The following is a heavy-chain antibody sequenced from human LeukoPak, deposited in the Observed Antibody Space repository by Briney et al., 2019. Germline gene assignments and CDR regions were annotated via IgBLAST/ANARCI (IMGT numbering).Heavy chain of an antibody. CDR3: ARGQLWFDY. J-gene: IGHJ5*01. V-gene: IGHV3-23*01. D-gene: IGHD5-18*01. CDR1: GFTFSSFA. Sequence: GGSLRLSCAASGFTFSSFAMGWVRQAPGKGLEWVSPISASGYSTNYADSVKGRFTISRDNSKNTLYLQMNSLRAEDTAVYYCARGQLWFDYWGQGTLVTVSS. CDR2: ISASGYST.